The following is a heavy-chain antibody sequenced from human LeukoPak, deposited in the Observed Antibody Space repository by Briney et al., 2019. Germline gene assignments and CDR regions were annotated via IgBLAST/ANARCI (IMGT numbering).Heavy chain of an antibody. J-gene: IGHJ4*02. V-gene: IGHV3-23*01. CDR2: LSSGGGGT. CDR1: GFTFSRYP. D-gene: IGHD6-19*01. CDR3: AKGYSSGWYAFDS. Sequence: GSLRLSCAASGFTFSRYPMIWVRQAPGKGLEWVSTLSSGGGGTYYADSVRGRFTISRDDSKNTLYLEMFSLTAEDTARYYCAKGYSSGWYAFDSWGQGTLVTVSS.